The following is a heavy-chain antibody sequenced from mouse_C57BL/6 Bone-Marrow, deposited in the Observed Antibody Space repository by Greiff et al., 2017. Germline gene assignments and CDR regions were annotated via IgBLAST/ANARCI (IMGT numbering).Heavy chain of an antibody. CDR3: KRGNYYGSIYWYFDV. J-gene: IGHJ1*03. Sequence: QVQLKQSGAELVRPGASVTLSCKASGYTFTDYEMHWVKQTPVHGLEWIGAIDPETGGTAYNQKFKGKAILTADKSASTAYMELRSLTAEDSAVYYCKRGNYYGSIYWYFDVWGTGTTVTVSS. D-gene: IGHD1-1*01. CDR2: IDPETGGT. V-gene: IGHV1-15*01. CDR1: GYTFTDYE.